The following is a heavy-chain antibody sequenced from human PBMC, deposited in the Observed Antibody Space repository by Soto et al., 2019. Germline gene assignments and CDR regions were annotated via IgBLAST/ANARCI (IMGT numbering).Heavy chain of an antibody. CDR2: IIPILGIA. CDR3: ARDLAGAGRGKDYYYGMDV. CDR1: GGTFSSYT. D-gene: IGHD6-19*01. J-gene: IGHJ6*02. Sequence: ASVKVSCKASGGTFSSYTISWVRQAPGQGLEWMGRIIPILGIANYAQKFQGRVTITADKSTSTAYMELSSLRSEDTAVYYCARDLAGAGRGKDYYYGMDVWGQGTTVTVSS. V-gene: IGHV1-69*04.